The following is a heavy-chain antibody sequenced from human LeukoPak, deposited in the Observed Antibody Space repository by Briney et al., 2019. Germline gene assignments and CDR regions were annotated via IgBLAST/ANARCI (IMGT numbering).Heavy chain of an antibody. CDR2: IYPGDSDT. V-gene: IGHV5-51*01. J-gene: IGHJ4*02. CDR1: GYIFTNYW. Sequence: GESLKISCKGSGYIFTNYWIGWVRQMPGKGLEWMGIIYPGDSDTRYSPSFQGQVTISADKSIRTIYLQWSSLKASDTAMYYCAIPDRFAVIRTSDYWGQGTLVTVSP. CDR3: AIPDRFAVIRTSDY. D-gene: IGHD2-21*01.